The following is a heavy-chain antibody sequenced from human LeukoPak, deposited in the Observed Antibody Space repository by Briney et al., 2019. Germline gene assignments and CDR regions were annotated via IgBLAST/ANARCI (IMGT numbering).Heavy chain of an antibody. CDR2: VYYSGST. CDR1: GCSIRSYF. Sequence: SETLSLTCTVSGCSIRSYFWSWIRQPPGKGLEWIGYVYYSGSTNYNPSLKSRVTISVDTSKKQFSLKLSSVTAADTAVYYCARRPDGTSHFDYWGQGTLVTVSS. CDR3: ARRPDGTSHFDY. D-gene: IGHD6-6*01. J-gene: IGHJ4*02. V-gene: IGHV4-59*08.